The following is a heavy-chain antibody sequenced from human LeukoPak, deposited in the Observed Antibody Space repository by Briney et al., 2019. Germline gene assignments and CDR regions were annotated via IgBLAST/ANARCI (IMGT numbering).Heavy chain of an antibody. V-gene: IGHV3-21*04. CDR3: AKQGYCSSTSCLGYYFDH. Sequence: GGSLRLSCAASGFTFSSYSMNWVRQAPGKGLEWVSSISSSSSYIYYADSVKGRFTISRDNSKNTLYLQMNSLRAEDTALYYCAKQGYCSSTSCLGYYFDHWGQGTLVTVSS. D-gene: IGHD2-2*01. J-gene: IGHJ4*02. CDR2: ISSSSSYI. CDR1: GFTFSSYS.